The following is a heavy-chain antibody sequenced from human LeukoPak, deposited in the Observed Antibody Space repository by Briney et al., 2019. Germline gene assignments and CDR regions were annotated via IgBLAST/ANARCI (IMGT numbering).Heavy chain of an antibody. CDR1: GYTFTNYG. Sequence: ASVKVSCKASGYTFTNYGIFWVRQAPGQGLEWMGWISAYGGNTNYAQKLQGRVTMTTETSTSTAYMELESLRSDDTAVYYCAISQGSYYDTSGYLGGDYWGQGTLVTVSS. CDR3: AISQGSYYDTSGYLGGDY. J-gene: IGHJ4*02. V-gene: IGHV1-18*01. CDR2: ISAYGGNT. D-gene: IGHD3-22*01.